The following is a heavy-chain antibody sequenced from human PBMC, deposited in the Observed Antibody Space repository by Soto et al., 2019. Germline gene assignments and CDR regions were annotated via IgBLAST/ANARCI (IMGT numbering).Heavy chain of an antibody. CDR3: AKGLGSDWFHYHRFDP. CDR2: IGTRDDI. D-gene: IGHD3-9*01. Sequence: ELQLLESGGGLVQPGGSLRLSCAASGFTFSDYAMSWVRQAPGKGLEWVSAIGTRDDIFYADSVKGRFTISRDDSKNTLELQKNSLRAQDPALYYWAKGLGSDWFHYHRFDPWGQGTLVNVSS. J-gene: IGHJ5*02. V-gene: IGHV3-23*01. CDR1: GFTFSDYA.